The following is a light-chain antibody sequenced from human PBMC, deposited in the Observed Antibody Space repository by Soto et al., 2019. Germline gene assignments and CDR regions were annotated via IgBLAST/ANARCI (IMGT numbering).Light chain of an antibody. J-gene: IGKJ2*01. CDR1: QSVGSN. V-gene: IGKV3-15*01. CDR2: GAS. CDR3: QQYNNWPPA. Sequence: EIVMTQSPATLSVSPGERATLSCRASQSVGSNLAWYQQKPGQAPRLLFYGASTRATGIPARFSGSRSGTEFTLTISSLQSEDFAVYYCQQYNNWPPAFGQETRLEIK.